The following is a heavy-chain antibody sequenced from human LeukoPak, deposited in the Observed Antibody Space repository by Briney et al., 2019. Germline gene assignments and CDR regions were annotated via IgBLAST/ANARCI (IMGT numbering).Heavy chain of an antibody. Sequence: ASVKVSCKVSGYTLTELSMHWVRQAPGKGLEWMGGFDPEDGETIYAQKFQGRVTMTRDTSISTAYMELRGLRSEDTAVYYCVRDGEGVAISVNYWFDPWGQGTLVTVSS. D-gene: IGHD3-10*01. V-gene: IGHV1-24*01. CDR3: VRDGEGVAISVNYWFDP. CDR1: GYTLTELS. J-gene: IGHJ5*02. CDR2: FDPEDGET.